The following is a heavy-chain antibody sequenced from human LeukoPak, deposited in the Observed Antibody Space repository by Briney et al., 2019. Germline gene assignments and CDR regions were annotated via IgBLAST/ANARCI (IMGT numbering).Heavy chain of an antibody. CDR2: IYHSGST. V-gene: IGHV4-38-2*01. J-gene: IGHJ5*02. CDR1: GYTISSGYY. Sequence: PSETLSLTCAVSGYTISSGYYWGWIGQPPGKGLEWIGSIYHSGSTYYNPSLKSRVTISVDTSKNQFSLKLSSVTAADTAVYYCARSSNWFDPWGQGTLVTVSS. D-gene: IGHD6-6*01. CDR3: ARSSNWFDP.